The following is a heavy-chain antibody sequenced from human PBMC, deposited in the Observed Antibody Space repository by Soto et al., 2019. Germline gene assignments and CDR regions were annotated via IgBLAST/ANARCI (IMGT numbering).Heavy chain of an antibody. CDR2: ISYDGSNK. D-gene: IGHD6-6*01. CDR3: AKDGSSSGYFDL. CDR1: GFTFSSYG. V-gene: IGHV3-30*18. J-gene: IGHJ2*01. Sequence: QVQLVESGGGVVQPGRSLRLSCAASGFTFSSYGMHWVRQAPGKGLEWVAVISYDGSNKYYADSVKGRFTISRDNSKNTLYLQMNSLRAEDTAVYYCAKDGSSSGYFDLWGRGTLVTVSS.